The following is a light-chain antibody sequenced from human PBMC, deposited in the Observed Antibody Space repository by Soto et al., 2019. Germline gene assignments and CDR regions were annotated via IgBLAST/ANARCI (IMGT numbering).Light chain of an antibody. Sequence: DIQMTQSPSTLSASVGDRVTITCRASQSISRWLAWYHQKPGKTPKLLIYDASSLESGVPSRFSGSGSGTAFTLTISSLQPDDFATYYCQQYDSYPWTFGQGTKVDVK. CDR3: QQYDSYPWT. CDR1: QSISRW. V-gene: IGKV1-5*01. J-gene: IGKJ1*01. CDR2: DAS.